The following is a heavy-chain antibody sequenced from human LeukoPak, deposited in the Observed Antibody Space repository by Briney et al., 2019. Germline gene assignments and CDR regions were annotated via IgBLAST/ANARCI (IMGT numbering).Heavy chain of an antibody. V-gene: IGHV3-23*01. CDR3: AKDLGRYYHDSSGSGDYFDY. J-gene: IGHJ4*02. D-gene: IGHD3-22*01. Sequence: PGGSLRLSCAASGFTFSSYAMSWVRQAPGKGLEWVSTISGSGGSTYYADSVKGRFTISRDNSKNTLYLQMNSLRAEDTAVYYCAKDLGRYYHDSSGSGDYFDYWGQGTLVTVSS. CDR1: GFTFSSYA. CDR2: ISGSGGST.